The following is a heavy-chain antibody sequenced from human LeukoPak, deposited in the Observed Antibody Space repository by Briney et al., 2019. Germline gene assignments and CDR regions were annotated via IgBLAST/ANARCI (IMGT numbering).Heavy chain of an antibody. J-gene: IGHJ6*02. D-gene: IGHD3-10*01. CDR1: GITVSSNY. Sequence: GGSLRLSCAASGITVSSNYMSWVRQAPGKGLEWVSIIYSSGGGGTTVYADSVKGRFTISRDNSKNTLYLQMDSLRAEDTAVYYCAKDTDRFGESYYGMDVWGQGTTVTVSS. CDR2: IYSSGGGGTT. V-gene: IGHV3-53*01. CDR3: AKDTDRFGESYYGMDV.